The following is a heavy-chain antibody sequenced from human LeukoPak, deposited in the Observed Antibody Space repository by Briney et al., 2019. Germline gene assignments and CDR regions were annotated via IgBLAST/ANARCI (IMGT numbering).Heavy chain of an antibody. CDR1: GFTFGSYA. J-gene: IGHJ4*02. Sequence: GGSLRLSCAASGFTFGSYAMTWVRQAPGKGLEWVSVITSSGDNTYYADSVKGRFTISRDNSKNTLYLQMNSLRAEDTAVYYCAKDSAAGTPYYFDYWGQGTLVTVSS. V-gene: IGHV3-23*01. CDR3: AKDSAAGTPYYFDY. D-gene: IGHD6-13*01. CDR2: ITSSGDNT.